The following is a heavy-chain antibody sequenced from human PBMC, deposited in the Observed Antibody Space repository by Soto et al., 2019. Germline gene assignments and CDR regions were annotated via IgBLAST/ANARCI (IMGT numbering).Heavy chain of an antibody. J-gene: IGHJ6*03. CDR1: GYTFTSYD. V-gene: IGHV1-8*01. D-gene: IGHD5-18*01. CDR2: MNPNSGNT. CDR3: ARSAPLLWIQPSAPAVRDLDGLYSSVGV. Sequence: GASVKVSCKASGYTFTSYDINWVRQATGQGLEWMGWMNPNSGNTGYAQKFQGRVTMTRNTSISTAYMELSSLRSEDTAVYYCARSAPLLWIQPSAPAVRDLDGLYSSVGVWGNGTRVT.